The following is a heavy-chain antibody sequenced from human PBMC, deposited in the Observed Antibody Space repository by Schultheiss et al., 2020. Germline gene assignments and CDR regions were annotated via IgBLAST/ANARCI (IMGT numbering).Heavy chain of an antibody. D-gene: IGHD6-19*01. J-gene: IGHJ6*04. Sequence: SGPTLVKPTQTLTLTCTFSGFSLSTSGVGVGWIRQPPGKALEWLALIYWDDDKRYSPSLKSRLTITKDTSKNQVVLTMTNMDPVDTATYYCALSHEGVAGYYYSYGMDVWGEGTTVTVSS. CDR1: GFSLSTSGVG. V-gene: IGHV2-5*02. CDR3: ALSHEGVAGYYYSYGMDV. CDR2: IYWDDDK.